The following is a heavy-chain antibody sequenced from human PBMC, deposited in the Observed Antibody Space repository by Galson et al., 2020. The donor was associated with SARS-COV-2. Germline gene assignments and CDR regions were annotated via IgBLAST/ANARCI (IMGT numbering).Heavy chain of an antibody. Sequence: GESLKISCKGSGYSFTSYWISWVRQMPGKGLEWMGRIDPSDSYTNYSPSFQGHVTISADKSISTAYLQWSSLKASDTAMYYCARGDIAVAAPAKNWGQGTLVTVSS. CDR2: IDPSDSYT. CDR1: GYSFTSYW. V-gene: IGHV5-10-1*01. J-gene: IGHJ4*02. CDR3: ARGDIAVAAPAKN. D-gene: IGHD6-19*01.